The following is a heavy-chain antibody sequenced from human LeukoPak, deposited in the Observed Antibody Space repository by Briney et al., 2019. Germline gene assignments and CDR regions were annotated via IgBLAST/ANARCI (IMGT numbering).Heavy chain of an antibody. CDR2: IRSKPYGGTT. V-gene: IGHV3-49*03. J-gene: IGHJ3*02. CDR1: GFTFSDYG. D-gene: IGHD2-15*01. CDR3: SRTRISGIDGFDI. Sequence: GGSLRLSCTASGFTFSDYGVNWFRQAPGKGLEWVAFIRSKPYGGTTEYAASVKGRFSISRNDSTSIVYLQMNSLKTEDTALYYCSRTRISGIDGFDIWGQGTMVTVSS.